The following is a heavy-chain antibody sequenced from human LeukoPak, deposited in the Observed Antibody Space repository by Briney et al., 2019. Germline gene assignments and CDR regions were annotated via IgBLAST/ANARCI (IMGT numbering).Heavy chain of an antibody. J-gene: IGHJ6*03. D-gene: IGHD5-24*01. CDR2: FDPEDGET. V-gene: IGHV1-24*01. Sequence: ASVKVSCKVSGYTLTELSMHWVRQAPGKGLEWMGGFDPEDGETIYAQKFQGRVTMTEDTSTDTAYMELSSLRSEDTAVYYCATGRADGYNFGYDHYMDVWGKGTTVNVSS. CDR3: ATGRADGYNFGYDHYMDV. CDR1: GYTLTELS.